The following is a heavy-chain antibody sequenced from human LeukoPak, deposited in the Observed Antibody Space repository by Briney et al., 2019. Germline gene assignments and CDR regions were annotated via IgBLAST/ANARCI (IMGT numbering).Heavy chain of an antibody. CDR1: GGSISSGGYS. CDR2: IYQSGST. J-gene: IGHJ4*02. V-gene: IGHV4-30-2*01. Sequence: SETLSLTCAVSGGSISSGGYSWSWLRQPPGMGLEWVGYIYQSGSTYYNPSLKSRVTISVDRSKNQFSLNLNSVTAADTAVYYCARYVGKGTQSYYFDYWGQGTLVTVSS. CDR3: ARYVGKGTQSYYFDY. D-gene: IGHD3-10*02.